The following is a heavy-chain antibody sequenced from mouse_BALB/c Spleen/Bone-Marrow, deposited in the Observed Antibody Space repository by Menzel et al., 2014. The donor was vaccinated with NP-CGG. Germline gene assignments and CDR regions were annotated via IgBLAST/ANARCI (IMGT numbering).Heavy chain of an antibody. J-gene: IGHJ2*01. Sequence: VQLKESGGGLVQPGGSLKLPCAASGFDFSRYWMSWVRQAPGKGLEWIGEINPDSRTINYSPSLKDKFIISRDNAKNTLYLRLNKVRSEDTALYYCARPDYYGYLNYWGQGTTLKVSS. CDR2: INPDSRTI. CDR1: GFDFSRYW. V-gene: IGHV4-1*02. D-gene: IGHD1-1*01. CDR3: ARPDYYGYLNY.